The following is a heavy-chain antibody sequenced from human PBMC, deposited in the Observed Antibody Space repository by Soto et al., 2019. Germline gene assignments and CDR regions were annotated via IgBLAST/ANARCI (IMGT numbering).Heavy chain of an antibody. J-gene: IGHJ4*02. CDR1: GFTFDDYA. V-gene: IGHV3-9*01. Sequence: EVQLVESGGGLVQPGRSLRLSCAASGFTFDDYAMCRVRQAPGKGLEWVSGISWNSGSIGYADSVKGRFTISRDNARNSLYLQMNSLRAEDTALYYCAKGTRYSSSSADFDYWGQGTLVTVSS. CDR3: AKGTRYSSSSADFDY. CDR2: ISWNSGSI. D-gene: IGHD6-6*01.